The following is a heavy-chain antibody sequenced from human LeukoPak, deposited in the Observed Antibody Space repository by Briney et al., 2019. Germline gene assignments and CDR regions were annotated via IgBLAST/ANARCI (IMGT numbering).Heavy chain of an antibody. CDR1: GGSISSSSYY. CDR3: ARQGGYKRYYYYYMDV. CDR2: IYYSGST. J-gene: IGHJ6*03. Sequence: PSETLSLTCTVSGGSISSSSYYWGWIRQPPGKGLEWIGSIYYSGSTYYNPSLKSRVTISVDTSKNQFSLKLSSVTAADTAVYYCARQGGYKRYYYYYMDVWGKGTTVTISS. V-gene: IGHV4-39*01. D-gene: IGHD5-24*01.